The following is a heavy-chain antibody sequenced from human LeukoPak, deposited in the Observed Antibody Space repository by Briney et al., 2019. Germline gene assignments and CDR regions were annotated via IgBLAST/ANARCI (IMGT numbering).Heavy chain of an antibody. V-gene: IGHV1-69*01. CDR3: ASITIFGVGPRSYWYFDL. CDR2: IIPIFGTA. D-gene: IGHD3-3*01. J-gene: IGHJ2*01. CDR1: GGTFSSYA. Sequence: GASVKVSCKASGGTFSSYAISWVRLAPGQGLEWMGGIIPIFGTANYAQKFQGRVTITADESTSTAYMELSSLRSEDTAVYYCASITIFGVGPRSYWYFDLWGRGTLVTVSS.